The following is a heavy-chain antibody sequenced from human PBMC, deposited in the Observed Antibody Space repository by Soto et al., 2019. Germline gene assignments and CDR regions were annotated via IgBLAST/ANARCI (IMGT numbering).Heavy chain of an antibody. D-gene: IGHD2-2*01. CDR1: GFTFSDYY. J-gene: IGHJ5*02. CDR2: ITSSGSTI. CDR3: GRAGGPADNWFDP. V-gene: IGHV3-11*01. Sequence: GGSLRLSCPASGFTFSDYYMSWIRQAPGKGLEWVSYITSSGSTIYYSGSVKGRFTISMYNPKNAMYLHMNSLRAXHTDVYYCGRAGGPADNWFDPGRQGTLVTVSS.